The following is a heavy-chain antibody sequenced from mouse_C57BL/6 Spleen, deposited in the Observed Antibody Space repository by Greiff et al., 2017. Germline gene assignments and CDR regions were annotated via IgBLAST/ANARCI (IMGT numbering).Heavy chain of an antibody. CDR1: GYTFTSYW. CDR2: IDPSDSYT. V-gene: IGHV1-50*01. J-gene: IGHJ3*01. D-gene: IGHD1-1*01. Sequence: QVQLQQPGAELVKPGASVKLSCKASGYTFTSYWMQWVKQRPGQGLEWIGEIDPSDSYTNYNQQFKGKATLTVDTSSSPAYMQLSSLTSEDSAVYYCARSPTSVVGPFADWGQGTLVTVSA. CDR3: ARSPTSVVGPFAD.